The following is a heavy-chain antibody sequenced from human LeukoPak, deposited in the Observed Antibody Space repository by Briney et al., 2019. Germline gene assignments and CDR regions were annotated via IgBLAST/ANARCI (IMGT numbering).Heavy chain of an antibody. V-gene: IGHV1-8*01. CDR3: ATGSTSYNSGSGNAVPPAY. CDR2: MNPNNGNT. J-gene: IGHJ4*02. CDR1: GYTFTNYD. Sequence: ASVKVSCKASGYTFTNYDINWVRQATGQGLEWMRWMNPNNGNTGYPQKFQGRVTMTRNTSISTAYMELSSLRSEDTAVYYCATGSTSYNSGSGNAVPPAYWGQGTLVTVSS. D-gene: IGHD3-10*01.